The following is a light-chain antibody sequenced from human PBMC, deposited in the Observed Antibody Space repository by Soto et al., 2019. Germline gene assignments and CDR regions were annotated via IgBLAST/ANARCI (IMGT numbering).Light chain of an antibody. CDR2: GAS. CDR3: QQYGSPALS. CDR1: QSIKCKN. J-gene: IGKJ4*01. V-gene: IGKV3-20*01. Sequence: DIELTQSPGTLSLSPGERATLSCRASQSIKCKNFAWYQQTPGQSPRLLIYGASSRAAGIPDRFSGSGSGTDFTLTITRVEPEDFALYYCQQYGSPALSFGGGTKVEI.